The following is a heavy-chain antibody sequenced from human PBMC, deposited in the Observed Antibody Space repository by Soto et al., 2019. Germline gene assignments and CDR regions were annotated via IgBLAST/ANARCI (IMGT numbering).Heavy chain of an antibody. V-gene: IGHV3-74*01. CDR2: INSDGSST. Sequence: EVQLVESGGGLVQPGGSLRLSCAASGFTFSSYWMHWVRQAPGKGLVWVSRINSDGSSTSYADSVKGRFTISRDNAKSALYLQMNSLRAEDTAVYYCARDYGDYPPSDYWGQGTLVTVSS. J-gene: IGHJ4*02. CDR3: ARDYGDYPPSDY. D-gene: IGHD4-17*01. CDR1: GFTFSSYW.